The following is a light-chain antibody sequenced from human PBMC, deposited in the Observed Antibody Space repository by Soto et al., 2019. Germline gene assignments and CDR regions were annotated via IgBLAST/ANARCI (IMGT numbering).Light chain of an antibody. J-gene: IGKJ1*01. V-gene: IGKV3-20*01. Sequence: MVLTQSPGTLSLSPGERATLSCRASQSVSSSYLAWYQQKPGQAPRLLIYGASSRATGIPDRFSGSGSGTDFTLTISRLEPEDFAVYYCQQYGSSPPTFGPGTKVDIK. CDR3: QQYGSSPPT. CDR1: QSVSSSY. CDR2: GAS.